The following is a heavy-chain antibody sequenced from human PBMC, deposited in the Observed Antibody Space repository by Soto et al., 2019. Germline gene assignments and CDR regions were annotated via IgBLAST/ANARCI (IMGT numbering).Heavy chain of an antibody. Sequence: ASVKVSCKTSGYTFTDYYMHWVRQAPGQGFEWVGGINPKSGGPKYVPKFQGRVTVTRDTSTSKAYMELNRLTSDDTAVYYCASEDCRNTNCLKGFDYWGQGTLVTVSS. CDR3: ASEDCRNTNCLKGFDY. J-gene: IGHJ4*02. CDR1: GYTFTDYY. CDR2: INPKSGGP. V-gene: IGHV1-2*02. D-gene: IGHD2-8*01.